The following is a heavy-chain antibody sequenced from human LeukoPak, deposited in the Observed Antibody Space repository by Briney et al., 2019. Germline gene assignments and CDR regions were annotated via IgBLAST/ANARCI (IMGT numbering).Heavy chain of an antibody. D-gene: IGHD7-27*01. V-gene: IGHV4-59*01. Sequence: SETLSLTCTVSGGSISSYYWSWIRQPPGKGLEWVGYIYYSGSTNYNPSLKSRVTISVDTSKNQFSLKLSSVTAADTAVYCCARGVWAGDAFDIWGQGTMVTVSS. CDR1: GGSISSYY. CDR3: ARGVWAGDAFDI. J-gene: IGHJ3*02. CDR2: IYYSGST.